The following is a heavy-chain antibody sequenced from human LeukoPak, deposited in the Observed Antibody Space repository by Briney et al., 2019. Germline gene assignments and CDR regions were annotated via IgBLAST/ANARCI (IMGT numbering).Heavy chain of an antibody. CDR3: ARVHQLLSFDY. Sequence: GGSLRLSCAASGFTFSSYRMTWVRQAPGKGLEWVSSISSSSSYIYYADSVKGRFTISRDNAKNSLYLQMNSLRAEDTAVYYCARVHQLLSFDYWGQGTLVTVSS. J-gene: IGHJ4*02. V-gene: IGHV3-21*01. CDR1: GFTFSSYR. CDR2: ISSSSSYI. D-gene: IGHD2-2*01.